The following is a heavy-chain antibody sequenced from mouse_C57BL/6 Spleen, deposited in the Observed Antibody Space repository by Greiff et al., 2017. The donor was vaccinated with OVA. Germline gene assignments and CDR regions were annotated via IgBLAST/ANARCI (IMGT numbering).Heavy chain of an antibody. CDR3: AKRLDSSGSAWFAY. J-gene: IGHJ3*01. CDR1: GFSLTSYG. V-gene: IGHV2-9*01. D-gene: IGHD3-2*02. Sequence: VKLMESGPGLVAPSQSLSITCTVSGFSLTSYGVDWVRQPPGKGLEWLGVIWGGGSTNYNSALMSRLSISKDNSMSKVFIKVNSLQTEVTAMYYGAKRLDSSGSAWFAYWGQGTLVTVSA. CDR2: IWGGGST.